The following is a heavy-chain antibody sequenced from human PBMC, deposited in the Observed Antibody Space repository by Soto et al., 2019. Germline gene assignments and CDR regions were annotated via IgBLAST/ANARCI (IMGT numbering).Heavy chain of an antibody. D-gene: IGHD2-21*01. V-gene: IGHV3-30-3*01. CDR1: GFTFSSYA. Sequence: QVQLVESGGGVVQPGTSLRLSCAASGFTFSSYAMLWVRQAPGKGLEWVAVMSYDGINEYYADSVKGRFTISRDNSKNTVFLKTNTLRPEETAVYYCASDRLFNPPLDWGQGALVTVSS. CDR3: ASDRLFNPPLD. CDR2: MSYDGINE. J-gene: IGHJ4*02.